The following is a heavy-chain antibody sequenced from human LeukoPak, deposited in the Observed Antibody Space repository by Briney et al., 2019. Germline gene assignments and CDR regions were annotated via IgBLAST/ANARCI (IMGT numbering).Heavy chain of an antibody. Sequence: SVKVSCKASGYTFTSYGISWVRQAPGQGLEWMGGIIPIFGTANYAQKFQGRVTITADESTSIAYMELSSLRSEDTAVYYCAREVRGSYYYGSGSYSPGAFDIWGQGTMVTVSS. J-gene: IGHJ3*02. D-gene: IGHD3-10*01. CDR1: GYTFTSYG. CDR2: IIPIFGTA. CDR3: AREVRGSYYYGSGSYSPGAFDI. V-gene: IGHV1-69*13.